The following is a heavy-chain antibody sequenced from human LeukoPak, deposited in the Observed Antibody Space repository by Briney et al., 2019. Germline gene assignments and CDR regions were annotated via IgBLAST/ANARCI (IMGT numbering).Heavy chain of an antibody. D-gene: IGHD4-11*01. V-gene: IGHV3-30*04. CDR3: VTESSLTR. CDR2: ISYDGGHT. J-gene: IGHJ4*02. CDR1: GFSFGKYA. Sequence: GKSLRLSCAASGFSFGKYAMHWVRQAPGKGLEWVADISYDGGHTDYIASVKGRFTVSRDNSKNMLFLQMSSLRPEDAAVYFCVTESSLTRWGQGTLVTVSS.